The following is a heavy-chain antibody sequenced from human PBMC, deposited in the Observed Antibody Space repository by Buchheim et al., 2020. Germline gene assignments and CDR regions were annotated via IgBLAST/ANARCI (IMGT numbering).Heavy chain of an antibody. CDR3: ARDGVQYYDFWSGYYPNWFDP. J-gene: IGHJ5*02. V-gene: IGHV1-46*03. Sequence: QVQLVQSGAEVKKPGASVKVSCKASGYTFTSYYMHWVRQAPGQGLEWMGIINPSGGSTSYAQKFQGRATMTRDTSTSTVYMELSSLRSEDTAVYYCARDGVQYYDFWSGYYPNWFDPWGQGTL. D-gene: IGHD3-3*01. CDR1: GYTFTSYY. CDR2: INPSGGST.